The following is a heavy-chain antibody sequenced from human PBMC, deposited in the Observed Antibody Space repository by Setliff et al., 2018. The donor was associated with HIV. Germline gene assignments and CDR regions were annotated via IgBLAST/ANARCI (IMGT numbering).Heavy chain of an antibody. CDR1: GGSISGGGYY. D-gene: IGHD3-22*01. CDR3: ARGGYDSSGYFDY. Sequence: SETLSLTCTVSGGSISGGGYYWSWIRQHPGKGLEWIGYIYYSGSTYYNPSLKSRVTISVDTSKNQFSLKLSSVTAADTAVYYCARGGYDSSGYFDYWGQGTLVTVSS. CDR2: IYYSGST. J-gene: IGHJ4*02. V-gene: IGHV4-31*03.